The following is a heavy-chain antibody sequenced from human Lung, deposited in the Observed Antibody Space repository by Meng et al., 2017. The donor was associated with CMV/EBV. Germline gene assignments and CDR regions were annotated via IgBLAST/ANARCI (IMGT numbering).Heavy chain of an antibody. J-gene: IGHJ4*02. D-gene: IGHD3-22*01. V-gene: IGHV1-18*01. CDR2: ISAYNGNT. CDR1: GYTFTSYG. Sequence: ASVKVSCKASGYTFTSYGISWVRQAPGQGLEWMGWISAYNGNTNYAQKLQGRVTMTTDTSTSTAYMELRSLRSDDTAVYYGARNTYYYDSSGYYTDYWGQGTLVTVSS. CDR3: ARNTYYYDSSGYYTDY.